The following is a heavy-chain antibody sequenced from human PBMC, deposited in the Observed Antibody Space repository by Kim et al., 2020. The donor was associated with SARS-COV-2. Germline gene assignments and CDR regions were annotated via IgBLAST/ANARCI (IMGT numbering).Heavy chain of an antibody. J-gene: IGHJ5*02. V-gene: IGHV4-39*01. CDR1: GGSISSSTYY. CDR2: IYYSGST. Sequence: SETLSLTRTVSGGSISSSTYYWGWIRQPPGKGLEWIGTIYYSGSTYYNPSLKSRVTISVDTSKNQFFLKLSSVTAADTAVYYCGRSLAVRGEYHNWFDP. D-gene: IGHD6-6*01. CDR3: GRSLAVRGEYHNWFDP.